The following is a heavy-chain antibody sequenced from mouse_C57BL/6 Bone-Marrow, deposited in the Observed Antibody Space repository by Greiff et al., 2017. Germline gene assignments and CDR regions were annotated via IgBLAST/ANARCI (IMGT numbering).Heavy chain of an antibody. V-gene: IGHV5-9-1*02. CDR2: ISSGGGYI. Sequence: EVMLVESGEGLVKPGGSLKLSCAASGFTFSSYAMSWVRQSPEKRLEWVAYISSGGGYINYADTVKGRFTISRDNARNTLYLQLSSLKSEDTAMYYCTRAPNWYFDVWGTGTTVTVSS. CDR1: GFTFSSYA. CDR3: TRAPNWYFDV. J-gene: IGHJ1*03.